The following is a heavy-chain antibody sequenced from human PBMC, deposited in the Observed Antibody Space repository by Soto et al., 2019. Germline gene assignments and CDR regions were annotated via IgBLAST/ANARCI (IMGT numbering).Heavy chain of an antibody. CDR1: GYSFTSYW. J-gene: IGHJ6*02. D-gene: IGHD6-19*01. Sequence: GESLKISCKGSGYSFTSYWISWVRQMPGKGLEWMGRIDPSDSYTNYSPSFQGHVTISADKSISTDYLQWSSLKASDTAMYYCARRTSSGWTSGYYYYGMDVWGQGTTVTVSS. V-gene: IGHV5-10-1*01. CDR2: IDPSDSYT. CDR3: ARRTSSGWTSGYYYYGMDV.